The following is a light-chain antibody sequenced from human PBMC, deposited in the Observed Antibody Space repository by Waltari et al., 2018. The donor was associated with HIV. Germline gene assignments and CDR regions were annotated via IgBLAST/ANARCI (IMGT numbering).Light chain of an antibody. J-gene: IGKJ3*01. CDR2: RAS. CDR1: QSIGNY. Sequence: DTQMTQSPSTLSASVGDRVTISCRASQSIGNYLNWYQQRPGEAPKVLIYRASTLQGGVSSRFSGSGSGTDFTLTITSLQPEDFATYFCQQSYSSPTFGPGTKVDI. V-gene: IGKV1-39*01. CDR3: QQSYSSPT.